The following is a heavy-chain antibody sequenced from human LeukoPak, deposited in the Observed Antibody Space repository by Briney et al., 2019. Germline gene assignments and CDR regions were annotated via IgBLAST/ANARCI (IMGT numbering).Heavy chain of an antibody. Sequence: GGSLEISCEGSGSTFTSYWIGWVRQLHGKGLEWMRIIFTGDSDTRYSPSFQGQVTVSADKSISTAYLQWSSLKASDTAMYYCARRFNWEPFNIWGQGTMVTVSS. CDR1: GSTFTSYW. CDR2: IFTGDSDT. V-gene: IGHV5-51*01. D-gene: IGHD7-27*01. J-gene: IGHJ3*02. CDR3: ARRFNWEPFNI.